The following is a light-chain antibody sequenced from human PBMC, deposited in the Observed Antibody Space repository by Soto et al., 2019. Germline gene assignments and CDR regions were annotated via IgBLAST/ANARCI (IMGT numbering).Light chain of an antibody. Sequence: IQLTQSPSSLSASVGDGVTITCRASQGISSYLAWYQQKPGKAPKHLIYGASTLEGGVPFRFSGSGSGTDFTLTISSLQPEDFATYYCQQLNTYPITFGQGTRLEIK. CDR3: QQLNTYPIT. CDR1: QGISSY. CDR2: GAS. V-gene: IGKV1-9*01. J-gene: IGKJ5*01.